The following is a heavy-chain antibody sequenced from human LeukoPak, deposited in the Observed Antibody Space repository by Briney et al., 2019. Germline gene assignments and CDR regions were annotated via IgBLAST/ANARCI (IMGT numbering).Heavy chain of an antibody. CDR2: INPNSGGT. Sequence: GASVKVSCKATGYTFTGYYMHWVRQAPGQGLEWMGWINPNSGGTNYAQKFQGRVTMTRDTSISTAYMELSRLRSDGTAVYYCARDRANWGFDYWGQGTLVTVSS. CDR1: GYTFTGYY. CDR3: ARDRANWGFDY. V-gene: IGHV1-2*02. D-gene: IGHD7-27*01. J-gene: IGHJ4*02.